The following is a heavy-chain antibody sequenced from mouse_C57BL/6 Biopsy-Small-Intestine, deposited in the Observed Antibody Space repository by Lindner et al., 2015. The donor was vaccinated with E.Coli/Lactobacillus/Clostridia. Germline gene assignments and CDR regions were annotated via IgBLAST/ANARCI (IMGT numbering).Heavy chain of an antibody. D-gene: IGHD2-13*01. CDR2: ITVFNNYA. Sequence: SVKVSCKASGYPFYNYDIAWVRQAPGQGFEWVGRITVFNNYADYSQKLQGRITMTAETSTATAFMELTSLTSDDSAVYYCATSYDDYQYWGQGTRVTVSS. J-gene: IGHJ4*01. CDR1: GYPFYNYD. CDR3: ATSYDDYQY. V-gene: IGHV1-74*01.